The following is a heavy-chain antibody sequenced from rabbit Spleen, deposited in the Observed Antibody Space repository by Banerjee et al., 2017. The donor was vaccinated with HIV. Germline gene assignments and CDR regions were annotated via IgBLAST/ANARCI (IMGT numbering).Heavy chain of an antibody. CDR3: ARDLVGVIGWNFYL. CDR2: INASTDKP. D-gene: IGHD1-1*01. CDR1: GFSFSSNW. Sequence: LEESGGGLVKPGGTLTLTCTVSGFSFSSNWICWVRQAPGKGLEWIACINASTDKPVYATWASGRFTISRTSSTTVTLRMTSLTVADRATYFCARDLVGVIGWNFYLWGPGTLVTVS. V-gene: IGHV1S45*01. J-gene: IGHJ4*01.